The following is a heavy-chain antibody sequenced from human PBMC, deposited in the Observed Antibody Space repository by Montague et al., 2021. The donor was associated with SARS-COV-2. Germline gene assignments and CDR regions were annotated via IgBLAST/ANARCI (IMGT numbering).Heavy chain of an antibody. CDR1: GGSFSGYY. CDR2: INHSGST. J-gene: IGHJ6*02. CDR3: VRVPYRLLFVPRYYCMDV. Sequence: SETLSLTCAVYGGSFSGYYWSWIRQPPGKGLEWIGEINHSGSTNYNPSLKSRVTISVDTSKNQFSLKLSSATAADMAVYYCVRVPYRLLFVPRYYCMDVWGQGTTVTVSS. V-gene: IGHV4-34*01. D-gene: IGHD2-2*01.